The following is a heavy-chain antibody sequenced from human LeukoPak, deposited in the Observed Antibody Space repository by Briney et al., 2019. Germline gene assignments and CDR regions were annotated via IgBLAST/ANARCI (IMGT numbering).Heavy chain of an antibody. D-gene: IGHD2-2*01. J-gene: IGHJ6*03. CDR1: GGSFSGYY. Sequence: SETLSLTCAVYGGSFSGYYWSWIRQPPGKGLEWIGEINHSGRTNYNPSLTIRVTISVDTSKTQFSLKLSSVTAADTAVYYCARARYCSSTSCYALYYYYYYMDVWGKGTTVTVSS. CDR3: ARARYCSSTSCYALYYYYYYMDV. CDR2: INHSGRT. V-gene: IGHV4-34*01.